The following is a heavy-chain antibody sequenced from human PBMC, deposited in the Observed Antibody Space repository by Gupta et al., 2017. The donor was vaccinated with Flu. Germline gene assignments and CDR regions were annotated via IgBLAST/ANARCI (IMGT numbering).Heavy chain of an antibody. V-gene: IGHV3-7*01. CDR3: ARRARDYGWGSYRYFDY. J-gene: IGHJ4*02. CDR1: GFAFSSYW. CDR2: IKQDGSEK. D-gene: IGHD3-16*02. Sequence: LSLSCSASGFAFSSYWMSLVRQAPGKGLEWVANIKQDGSEKYYVDSVKGRFTISRDNAKNSLYLQMNSLRAEDTAVYYCARRARDYGWGSYRYFDYWGQGTLVTVSS.